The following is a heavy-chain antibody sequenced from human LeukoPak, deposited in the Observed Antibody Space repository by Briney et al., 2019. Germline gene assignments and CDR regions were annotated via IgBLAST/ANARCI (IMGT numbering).Heavy chain of an antibody. D-gene: IGHD1-26*01. J-gene: IGHJ3*02. Sequence: PGGSLRLSCAASGLTFSSYWMSWVRHAPGNGLEWVANIKQDGSEKYYVDSVKGRFTISRDNAKTSLYLQMNSLRAEDTAVYYCARVSGSYAVAFDIWGQGTMVTVSS. CDR3: ARVSGSYAVAFDI. CDR1: GLTFSSYW. V-gene: IGHV3-7*03. CDR2: IKQDGSEK.